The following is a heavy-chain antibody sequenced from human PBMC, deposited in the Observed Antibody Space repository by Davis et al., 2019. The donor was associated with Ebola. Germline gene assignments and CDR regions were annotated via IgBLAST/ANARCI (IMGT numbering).Heavy chain of an antibody. CDR2: VSHSERER. V-gene: IGHV3-30*19. Sequence: SLKISCAASGFTFSSYGMHWVRQAPGKGLEWVAVVSHSERERFYADSVKGRFTISRDNSENTLYLQMNSLTADDTSVYYCARAGFDEVLDYWGQGTPVTVSS. CDR1: GFTFSSYG. CDR3: ARAGFDEVLDY. J-gene: IGHJ4*02. D-gene: IGHD3-3*01.